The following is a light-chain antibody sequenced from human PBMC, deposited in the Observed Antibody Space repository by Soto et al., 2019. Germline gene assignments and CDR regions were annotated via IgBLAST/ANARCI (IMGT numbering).Light chain of an antibody. CDR1: QSVSSY. CDR2: DAS. J-gene: IGKJ1*01. CDR3: QQART. Sequence: EIVLTQSPATLSLSPGERATLSCRASQSVSSYLAWYQQKRGQAPRLLNYDASNRATGIPARFSGSGSGTDFALTISSLEPEDSAVYYCQQARTFGQGTKVEIK. V-gene: IGKV3-11*01.